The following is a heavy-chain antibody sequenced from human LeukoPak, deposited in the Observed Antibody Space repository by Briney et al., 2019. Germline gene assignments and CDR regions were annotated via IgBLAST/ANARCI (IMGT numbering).Heavy chain of an antibody. D-gene: IGHD3-22*01. CDR2: INTNTGNP. Sequence: ASVKVSCKASGYTFTSYAMHWVRQAPGQGLEWMGWINTNTGNPTYAQGFTGRFVFSLDTPVSTAYLQISSLKAEDTAVYYCARKYLYDSSAYYNTPFDYWGQGTLVTVSS. CDR1: GYTFTSYA. J-gene: IGHJ4*02. V-gene: IGHV7-4-1*02. CDR3: ARKYLYDSSAYYNTPFDY.